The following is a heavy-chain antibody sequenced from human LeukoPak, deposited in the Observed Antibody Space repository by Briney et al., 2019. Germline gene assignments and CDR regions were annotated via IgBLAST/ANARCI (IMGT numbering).Heavy chain of an antibody. Sequence: GASVNVSCKASGYTFTGYYMHWLRQAPGQGLEWMGRINPNSGGTNYAQKFQGRVTMTRDTSISTAYMELSRLRSDDTAVYYCARDEDIVVVPAAMVDYWGQGTLVTVSS. J-gene: IGHJ4*02. D-gene: IGHD2-2*01. CDR2: INPNSGGT. CDR1: GYTFTGYY. V-gene: IGHV1-2*06. CDR3: ARDEDIVVVPAAMVDY.